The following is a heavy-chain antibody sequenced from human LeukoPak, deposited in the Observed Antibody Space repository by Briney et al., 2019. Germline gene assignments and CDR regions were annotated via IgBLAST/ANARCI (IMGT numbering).Heavy chain of an antibody. CDR2: MNPNSRNT. CDR1: GYTFSSYD. J-gene: IGHJ3*02. D-gene: IGHD2-2*01. V-gene: IGHV1-8*01. CDR3: AIPAGTDAFDI. Sequence: GTSVKVSCKASGYTFSSYDINWVRQATGQGLEWMGWMNPNSRNTGKAQKFQGRVTMTRNISISTAYMELSSLRSEDTAVYYCAIPAGTDAFDIWGQGTVVTVSS.